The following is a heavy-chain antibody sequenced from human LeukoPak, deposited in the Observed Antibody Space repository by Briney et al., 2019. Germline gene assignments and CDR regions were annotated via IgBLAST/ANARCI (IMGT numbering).Heavy chain of an antibody. CDR3: ARTRPRPLYYDILTGYRPDAFDI. V-gene: IGHV1-18*01. Sequence: ASVKVSCKASGYTFTSYGISWVRQAPGQGLEWMGWICANNGDTNYAQKLQGRVTMTTETSTSTAYMELRSLRSDDTAVYYCARTRPRPLYYDILTGYRPDAFDIWGQGTMVTVSS. CDR2: ICANNGDT. D-gene: IGHD3-9*01. CDR1: GYTFTSYG. J-gene: IGHJ3*02.